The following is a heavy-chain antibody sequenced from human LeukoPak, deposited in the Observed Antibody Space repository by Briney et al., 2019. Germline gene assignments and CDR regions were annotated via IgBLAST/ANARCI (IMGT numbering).Heavy chain of an antibody. D-gene: IGHD6-6*01. CDR1: GGSISSYY. J-gene: IGHJ6*03. V-gene: IGHV4-59*01. CDR3: ARSEYSSSAYYYSYYMDV. Sequence: SETLSLACTVSGGSISSYYWSWIRQPPGKGLEWIGFIYYSGNTNYNPSLNIRVTISVDTSKNQFSLNLSSVTPADTAVYYCARSEYSSSAYYYSYYMDVWGKGTTVTVSS. CDR2: IYYSGNT.